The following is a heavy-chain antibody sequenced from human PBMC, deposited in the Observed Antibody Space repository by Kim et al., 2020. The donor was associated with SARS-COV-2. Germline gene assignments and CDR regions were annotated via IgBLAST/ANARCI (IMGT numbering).Heavy chain of an antibody. CDR2: PNRGSK. CDR3: ARGGDY. Sequence: PNRGSKNYAQRFQGRATMTRDTSISTAYMELSRLRSDDTAVYYCARGGDYWGQGTLVTVSS. V-gene: IGHV1-2*02. D-gene: IGHD3-10*01. J-gene: IGHJ4*02.